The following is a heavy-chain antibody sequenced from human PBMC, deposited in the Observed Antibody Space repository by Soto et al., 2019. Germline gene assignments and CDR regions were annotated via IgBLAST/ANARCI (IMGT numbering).Heavy chain of an antibody. Sequence: GGSLRLSCAASGFTFSSYGMHWVRQAPGKGLEWVAVISYDGSNKYYADSVKGRFTISRDNSKNTLYLQMNSLRAEDTAVYYCAKDRWTLGYCTNGVCSYFDYWGQGTLVTVPQ. D-gene: IGHD2-8*01. CDR3: AKDRWTLGYCTNGVCSYFDY. CDR1: GFTFSSYG. J-gene: IGHJ4*02. CDR2: ISYDGSNK. V-gene: IGHV3-30*18.